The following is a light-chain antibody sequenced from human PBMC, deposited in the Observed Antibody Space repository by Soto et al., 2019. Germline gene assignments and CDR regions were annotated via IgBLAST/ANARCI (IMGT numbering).Light chain of an antibody. V-gene: IGKV1-39*01. CDR1: QSISSY. J-gene: IGKJ2*01. CDR3: QQSYSTSMYT. Sequence: DIQMTQSPSSLSASVADRVTITCRASQSISSYLNWYQQKPGKAPKLLIYAASSLQSGVPSRFSGSGSGTDFTLTISSLQPEDFATYYCQQSYSTSMYTFGQGTKLEIK. CDR2: AAS.